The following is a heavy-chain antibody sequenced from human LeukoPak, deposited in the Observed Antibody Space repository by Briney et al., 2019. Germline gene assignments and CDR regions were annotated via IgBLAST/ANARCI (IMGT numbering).Heavy chain of an antibody. CDR3: ARVRVVRGVRARGDWFDP. Sequence: GGSLRLSCAASGFTFSDYYMSWIRQAPGKGLEWVSYISSSGSTIYYADSVKGRFTISRDNSKNTLYLQMNSLRAEDTAVYYCARVRVVRGVRARGDWFDPWGQGTLVTVSS. D-gene: IGHD3-10*01. CDR1: GFTFSDYY. V-gene: IGHV3-11*01. J-gene: IGHJ5*02. CDR2: ISSSGSTI.